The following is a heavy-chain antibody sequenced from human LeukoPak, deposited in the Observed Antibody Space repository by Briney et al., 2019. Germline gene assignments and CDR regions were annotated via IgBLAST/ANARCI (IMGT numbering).Heavy chain of an antibody. Sequence: GGSLRLSCTASGFTFGDYAMSWVRQAPGKGLEWVGFIRSKAYGGTTEYAASVKGRFTISRDDSKSIAYLQMNSLKTEDTAVYYCTRVEPSSSWYWAFDYWGQGTLVTVSS. CDR3: TRVEPSSSWYWAFDY. CDR1: GFTFGDYA. CDR2: IRSKAYGGTT. D-gene: IGHD6-13*01. V-gene: IGHV3-49*04. J-gene: IGHJ4*02.